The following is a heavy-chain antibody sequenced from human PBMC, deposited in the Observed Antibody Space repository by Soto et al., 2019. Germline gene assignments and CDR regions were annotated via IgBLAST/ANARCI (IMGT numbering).Heavy chain of an antibody. Sequence: LRLSCAAFGFTFSSYSMHWVRQTPGKGLEWVAVISYDGSNKYYADSVKGRFTISRDNSKNTLYLQMNTLRPEDTAVYYCARCPVNGDFDYWGQGTLVTVSS. V-gene: IGHV3-30-3*01. CDR1: GFTFSSYS. CDR2: ISYDGSNK. J-gene: IGHJ4*02. D-gene: IGHD1-1*01. CDR3: ARCPVNGDFDY.